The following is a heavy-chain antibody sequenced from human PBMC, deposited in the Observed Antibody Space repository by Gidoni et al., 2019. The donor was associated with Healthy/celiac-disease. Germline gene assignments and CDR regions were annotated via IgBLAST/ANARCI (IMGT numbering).Heavy chain of an antibody. CDR2: ISSSSSYI. CDR3: ARGIAARPDSRFKASYMDV. Sequence: EVQLVESGGGLVKPGGSLRLSCAASGFTFSSYSMNWVRQAPGKGLEWVSSISSSSSYIYYADSVKGRFTISRDNAKNSLYLQMNSLRAEDTAVYYCARGIAARPDSRFKASYMDVWGKGTTVTVSS. J-gene: IGHJ6*03. D-gene: IGHD6-6*01. V-gene: IGHV3-21*01. CDR1: GFTFSSYS.